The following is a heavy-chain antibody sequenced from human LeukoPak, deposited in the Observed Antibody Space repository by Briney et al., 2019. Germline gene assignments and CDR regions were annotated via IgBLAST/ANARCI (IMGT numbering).Heavy chain of an antibody. CDR1: GFTFSNYW. V-gene: IGHV3-74*01. CDR3: AKDQGARYYGSGGSWFDP. Sequence: GGSLRLSCAASGFTFSNYWMHWVRQAPGKGLVWVSRINNDGSSTSYADSVKGRFTVSRDNAKNTLFLQMNSLRPEDTAVYDCAKDQGARYYGSGGSWFDPWGQGTLVTVSS. J-gene: IGHJ5*02. D-gene: IGHD3-10*01. CDR2: INNDGSST.